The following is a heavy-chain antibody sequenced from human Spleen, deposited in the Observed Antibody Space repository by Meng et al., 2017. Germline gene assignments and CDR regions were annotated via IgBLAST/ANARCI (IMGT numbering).Heavy chain of an antibody. J-gene: IGHJ4*02. CDR2: INHSGST. Sequence: QVQLQQGGAGLLKPSETLSVTCVVSGGSFSDYYWSWNRQPPGKGLEWIGEINHSGSTNYNPSLESRATISVDTSQNNLSLKLSSVTAADSAVYYCARGPTTMAHDFDYWGQGTLVTVSS. CDR3: ARGPTTMAHDFDY. CDR1: GGSFSDYY. D-gene: IGHD4-11*01. V-gene: IGHV4-34*01.